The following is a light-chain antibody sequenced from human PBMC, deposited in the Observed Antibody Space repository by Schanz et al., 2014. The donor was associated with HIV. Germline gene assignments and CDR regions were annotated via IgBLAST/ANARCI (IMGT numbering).Light chain of an antibody. CDR3: TSYTSTSTHVV. J-gene: IGLJ2*01. V-gene: IGLV2-14*03. Sequence: QSALTQPASVSGSPGQSIAISCTGTSSDVGGYNYVSWYQQHPNKAPKLIIYDVNNRPSGVSNRFSGSKSGNTASLTISGLQADDEADYYCTSYTSTSTHVVFGGGTKLTVL. CDR1: SSDVGGYNY. CDR2: DVN.